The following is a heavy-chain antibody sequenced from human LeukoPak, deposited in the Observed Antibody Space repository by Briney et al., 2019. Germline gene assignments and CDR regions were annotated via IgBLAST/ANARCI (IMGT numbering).Heavy chain of an antibody. CDR1: GFTFGNSW. CDR3: VLDAFDI. Sequence: GGSLRLSCAASGFTFGNSWVHWVRQAPGKGLVWVSLINADGSTATYADSVKGRFTISRDNARNTLSLQMNSLTIEDTAVYYCVLDAFDIWGQGTVVTVSS. D-gene: IGHD2-8*02. V-gene: IGHV3-74*01. CDR2: INADGSTA. J-gene: IGHJ3*02.